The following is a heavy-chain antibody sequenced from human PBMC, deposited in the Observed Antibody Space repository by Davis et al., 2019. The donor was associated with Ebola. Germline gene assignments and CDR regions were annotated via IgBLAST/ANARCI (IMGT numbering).Heavy chain of an antibody. CDR2: ISAYNGNT. Sequence: ASVKDSCKASGYTFTSYGISWVRQAPGQGLEWMGWISAYNGNTNYAQKLQGRITMTTDTSTSTAYMELRSLRSDDTAVYYCARDKEGSLWFRETYGMDVWGQGTTVTVSS. CDR1: GYTFTSYG. D-gene: IGHD3-10*01. V-gene: IGHV1-18*01. J-gene: IGHJ6*02. CDR3: ARDKEGSLWFRETYGMDV.